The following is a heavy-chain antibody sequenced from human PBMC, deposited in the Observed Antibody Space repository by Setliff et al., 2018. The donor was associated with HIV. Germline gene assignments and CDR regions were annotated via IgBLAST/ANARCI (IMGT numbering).Heavy chain of an antibody. V-gene: IGHV4-39*01. D-gene: IGHD3-10*01. CDR2: IYHTGIT. Sequence: SETLSLTCTVSGGSITRTPYYWGWIRQPPGRGLEWIGSIYHTGITYDNPSLKSRVTISVDTSKNQISLRLSSVTAADTAVYYCARLSGGMVPNYWGQGTLVTVPS. CDR3: ARLSGGMVPNY. CDR1: GGSITRTPYY. J-gene: IGHJ4*02.